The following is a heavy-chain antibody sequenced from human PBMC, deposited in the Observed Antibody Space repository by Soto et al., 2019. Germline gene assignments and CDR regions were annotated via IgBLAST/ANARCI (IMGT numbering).Heavy chain of an antibody. CDR3: ARNSKTGSYLVDC. CDR1: GFTFSGYY. V-gene: IGHV1-2*02. D-gene: IGHD3-10*01. J-gene: IGHJ4*02. Sequence: QVQLVQSGAEVKEPGASVKVSCKASGFTFSGYYMHWVRQAPGQGLQWMGWIYPDSGAAKYAQDFQGRVTMTRDTSTSTLYMELTTLKSDDTAVYFCARNSKTGSYLVDCWGQGTLITVSS. CDR2: IYPDSGAA.